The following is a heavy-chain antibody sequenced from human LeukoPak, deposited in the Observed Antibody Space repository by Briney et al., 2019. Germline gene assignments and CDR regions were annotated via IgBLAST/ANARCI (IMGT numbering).Heavy chain of an antibody. D-gene: IGHD6-13*01. V-gene: IGHV3-23*01. CDR1: GLTFSNYA. J-gene: IGHJ4*02. CDR2: ISGSGGST. Sequence: GGSLRLSCAASGLTFSNYAMSWVRQAPGKGLEWVSAISGSGGSTYYADSVKGRFTISRDNSKNTLYLQMNSLRAEDTAVYYCAKMQQLVRGAIDYWGQGTLVTVSS. CDR3: AKMQQLVRGAIDY.